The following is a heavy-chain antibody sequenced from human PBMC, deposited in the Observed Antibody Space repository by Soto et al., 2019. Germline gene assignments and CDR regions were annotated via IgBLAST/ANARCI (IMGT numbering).Heavy chain of an antibody. CDR1: GGSIKTVNYF. CDR2: IYNGGTT. Sequence: QVQLQESGPGLVKPSQTLSLTCTVYGGSIKTVNYFWSWIRQSPDKGLEWIEHIYNGGTTYNNPSLKSRVTTSVDTSNNQFSLKLSSVSAADTAVYYCARGPSGDKVDYWGQGTLVTASS. CDR3: ARGPSGDKVDY. J-gene: IGHJ4*02. V-gene: IGHV4-30-4*01. D-gene: IGHD7-27*01.